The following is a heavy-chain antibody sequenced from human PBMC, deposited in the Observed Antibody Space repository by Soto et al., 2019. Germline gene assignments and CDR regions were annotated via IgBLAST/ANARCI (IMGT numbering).Heavy chain of an antibody. Sequence: QVQLQQWGAGLLKPSETLSLTCAVYGGSFSGYYWSWIRQPPGKGLEWIGEINHSGSTNYNPSLKCRVTISVDTSKNQFSLKLRSVTAADTAVYYCARGITGSEGAEYFQHWGQGTLVTVSS. CDR1: GGSFSGYY. V-gene: IGHV4-34*01. D-gene: IGHD1-20*01. J-gene: IGHJ1*01. CDR3: ARGITGSEGAEYFQH. CDR2: INHSGST.